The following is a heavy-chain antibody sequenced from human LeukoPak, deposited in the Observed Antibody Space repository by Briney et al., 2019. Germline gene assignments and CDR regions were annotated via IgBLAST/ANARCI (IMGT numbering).Heavy chain of an antibody. J-gene: IGHJ4*02. CDR1: GFTFSSFA. D-gene: IGHD5-18*01. Sequence: GGSLRLSCAASGFTFSSFAMHWVRQAPGRGLEWLAVISYDGSNKYYLDSVKGRFTISRDNSKNTVYLQMNSLRADDTAVYYCARDRGDAALIQLWSTGGSYFDYWGQGTQVTVSS. CDR3: ARDRGDAALIQLWSTGGSYFDY. V-gene: IGHV3-30-3*01. CDR2: ISYDGSNK.